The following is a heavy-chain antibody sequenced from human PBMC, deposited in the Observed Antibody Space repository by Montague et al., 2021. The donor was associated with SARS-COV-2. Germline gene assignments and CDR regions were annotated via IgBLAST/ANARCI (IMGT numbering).Heavy chain of an antibody. D-gene: IGHD3-22*01. CDR2: INHSGST. V-gene: IGHV4-34*01. CDR3: ARGSSTIKMIVVVITGRGYYFDP. CDR1: GGSFNDYQ. J-gene: IGHJ4*02. Sequence: SETLSLTCAVYGGSFNDYQWSWIRQPPGKGLEWVGEINHSGSTNYNPSLKSRVTISVDTSKNQFSLKLSSVTAADTAVYYCARGSSTIKMIVVVITGRGYYFDPWGQGTLVTVSS.